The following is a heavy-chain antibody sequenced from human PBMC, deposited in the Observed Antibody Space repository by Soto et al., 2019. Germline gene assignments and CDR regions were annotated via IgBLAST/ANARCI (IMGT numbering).Heavy chain of an antibody. Sequence: NPSETLSLTCAVYGGSFSGYYWSWIRQPPGKGLEWIGEINHSGSTNYNPSLKSRVTISVDTSKNQFSLKLSSVTAADTAVYYCARIHRVVHKELRSPRGKHYGMDVWGQGTTVTVSS. CDR3: ARIHRVVHKELRSPRGKHYGMDV. D-gene: IGHD3-3*01. V-gene: IGHV4-34*01. CDR2: INHSGST. CDR1: GGSFSGYY. J-gene: IGHJ6*02.